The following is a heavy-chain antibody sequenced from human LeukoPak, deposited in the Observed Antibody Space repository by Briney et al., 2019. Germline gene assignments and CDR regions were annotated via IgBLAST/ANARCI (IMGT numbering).Heavy chain of an antibody. V-gene: IGHV3-7*01. Sequence: GGSLRLSCIGSGFTFGHYALAWVRQAPGKGLEWVANIKQDGSEKYYVDSVKGRFTISRDNAKNSPYLQMNSPRAEDTAVYYCARKAVDTAMVREFDYWGQGTLVTVSS. D-gene: IGHD5-18*01. J-gene: IGHJ4*02. CDR1: GFTFGHYA. CDR3: ARKAVDTAMVREFDY. CDR2: IKQDGSEK.